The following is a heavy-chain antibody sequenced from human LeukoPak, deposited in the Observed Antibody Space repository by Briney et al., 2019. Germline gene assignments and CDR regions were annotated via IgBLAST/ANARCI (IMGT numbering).Heavy chain of an antibody. CDR2: ISYDGSNK. CDR3: AKDRGDGYTSMDV. J-gene: IGHJ6*02. D-gene: IGHD5-24*01. Sequence: GSLRLSCAASGFTFSSYFMHWVRQAPGKGLEWVAVISYDGSNKYYADSVKGRFTISRDNSKNTLYLQMNSLRAEDTAVYYCAKDRGDGYTSMDVWGQGTTVTVSS. V-gene: IGHV3-30*18. CDR1: GFTFSSYF.